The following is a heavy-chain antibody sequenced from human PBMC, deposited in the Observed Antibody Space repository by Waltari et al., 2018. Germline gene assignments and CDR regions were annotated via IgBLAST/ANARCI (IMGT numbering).Heavy chain of an antibody. CDR2: ISGSGDNT. CDR1: ALTCSNYA. D-gene: IGHD2-2*01. Sequence: EVQLLESGGGLVQPGASRRLSWLASALTCSNYARSWVRQSPGEGLKWVSAISGSGDNTYYTASVKGRFTISRDNSKNTMYLQMNSLRAEDTAIYYCVRCSSDMDYLDPWGQGTLVTVSS. V-gene: IGHV3-23*01. J-gene: IGHJ5*02. CDR3: VRCSSDMDYLDP.